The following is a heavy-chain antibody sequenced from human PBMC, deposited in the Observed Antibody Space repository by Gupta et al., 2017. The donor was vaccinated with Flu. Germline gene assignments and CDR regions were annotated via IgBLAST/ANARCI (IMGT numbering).Heavy chain of an antibody. J-gene: IGHJ4*02. D-gene: IGHD2/OR15-2a*01. CDR3: ARHFVGYCISATCYDENDY. V-gene: IGHV4-39*01. CDR2: IYYSGNT. Sequence: GKGLEWIGSIYYSGNTYYTPSLKSRVTISVDTSKNQFSLQLNSVTAADTAVYYCARHFVGYCISATCYDENDYWGQGTLVTVSS.